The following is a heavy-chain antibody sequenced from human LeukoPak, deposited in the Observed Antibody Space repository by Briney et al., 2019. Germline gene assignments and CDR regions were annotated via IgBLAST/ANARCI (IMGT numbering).Heavy chain of an antibody. V-gene: IGHV4-34*01. CDR2: INHSGST. J-gene: IGHJ4*02. D-gene: IGHD6-19*01. CDR1: GGSFSGYY. CDR3: ARDRVEYSSGWYETGFDY. Sequence: SETLSLTCAVYGGSFSGYYWSWIRQPPGKGLEWIGEINHSGSTNYNPSLKSRVTISVDTSKNQFSLKLSSVTAADTAVYYCARDRVEYSSGWYETGFDYWGQGTLVTVSS.